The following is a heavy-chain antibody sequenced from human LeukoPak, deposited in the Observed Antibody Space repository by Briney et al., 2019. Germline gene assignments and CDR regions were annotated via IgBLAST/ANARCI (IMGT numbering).Heavy chain of an antibody. CDR2: VNPSSGGT. CDR1: GYTFAAFY. CDR3: ARDHGSGSYCDY. V-gene: IGHV1-2*02. D-gene: IGHD3-10*01. J-gene: IGHJ4*02. Sequence: ASVKVSCKASGYTFAAFYIHWVRQGPGQGLEWVGLVNPSSGGTHYAQSFQGRVTMTRDTSRRTVYLELSSLRSEDTAVYYCARDHGSGSYCDYWGQGTLVTVSS.